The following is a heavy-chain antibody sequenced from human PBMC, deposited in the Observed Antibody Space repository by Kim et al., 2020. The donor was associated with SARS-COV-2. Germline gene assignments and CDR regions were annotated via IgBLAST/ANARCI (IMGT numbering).Heavy chain of an antibody. CDR3: AKAVGSGIATPGLDY. J-gene: IGHJ4*02. Sequence: GGSLRLSCAASGVNFGAYAMHWVRQAPGKGLEWVSGISWDSNSIGYADCVKGRFTISRDNAKNSLYLQVNSLGTDDTALYYCAKAVGSGIATPGLDYWGQGTLVTVSS. CDR2: ISWDSNSI. V-gene: IGHV3-9*01. CDR1: GVNFGAYA. D-gene: IGHD6-13*01.